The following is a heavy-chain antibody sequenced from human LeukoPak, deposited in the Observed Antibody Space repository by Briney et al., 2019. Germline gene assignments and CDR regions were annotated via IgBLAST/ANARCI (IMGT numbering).Heavy chain of an antibody. D-gene: IGHD4/OR15-4a*01. V-gene: IGHV3-7*03. J-gene: IGHJ4*02. CDR3: ARRAGAYSHPYDY. CDR2: IKQDGSEK. CDR1: GFTFSSYW. Sequence: GGSLRLSCAASGFTFSSYWMSWVRQAPGKGLEGVANIKQDGSEKYYVDSVKGRFNISRDNSKNTLYLQMNSLRAEDTAVYYCARRAGAYSHPYDYWGQGTLVTVSS.